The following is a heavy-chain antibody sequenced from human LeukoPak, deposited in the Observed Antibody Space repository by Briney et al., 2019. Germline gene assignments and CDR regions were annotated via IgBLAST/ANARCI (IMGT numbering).Heavy chain of an antibody. CDR3: ARDPSVAALWFDP. CDR1: GYTFTGYY. CDR2: INPNSGGT. Sequence: ASVKVSCKASGYTFTGYYMHWVRQAPGQGLEWMGWINPNSGGTNYAQKFQGRVTMTRDTSISTAYMELSRLRSDDTAVYYCARDPSVAALWFDPWGQGTLVTVSS. J-gene: IGHJ5*02. D-gene: IGHD2-15*01. V-gene: IGHV1-2*02.